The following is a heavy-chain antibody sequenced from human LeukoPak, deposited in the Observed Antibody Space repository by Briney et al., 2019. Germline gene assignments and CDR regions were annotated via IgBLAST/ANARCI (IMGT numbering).Heavy chain of an antibody. D-gene: IGHD3-10*01. CDR1: GGSISSGSYY. Sequence: SETLSLTCTVSGGSISSGSYYWSWIRQPAGKGLEWIGRIHTSGSTNYNPSLKSRVTISVDTSKNQFSLKLSSVTAADTAVYYCARERRCYGSGSPMDYWGQGTLVTVSS. V-gene: IGHV4-61*02. J-gene: IGHJ4*02. CDR3: ARERRCYGSGSPMDY. CDR2: IHTSGST.